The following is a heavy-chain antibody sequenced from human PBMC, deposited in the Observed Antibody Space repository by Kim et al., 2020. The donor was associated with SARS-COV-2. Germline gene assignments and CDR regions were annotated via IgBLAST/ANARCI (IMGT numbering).Heavy chain of an antibody. CDR2: ISGDGGST. V-gene: IGHV3-43*02. CDR3: AKWVAAAGTEVLDGMDV. Sequence: GGSLRLSCAASGFTFDDYAMHWVRQAPGKGLEWVSLISGDGGSTYYADSVKGRFTISRDNSKNSLYLQMNSLRTEDTALYYCAKWVAAAGTEVLDGMDVWGQGTTVTVSS. D-gene: IGHD6-13*01. J-gene: IGHJ6*02. CDR1: GFTFDDYA.